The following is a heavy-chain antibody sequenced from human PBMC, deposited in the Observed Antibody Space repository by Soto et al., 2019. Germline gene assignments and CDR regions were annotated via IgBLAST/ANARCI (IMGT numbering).Heavy chain of an antibody. CDR2: MNPGSGDT. J-gene: IGHJ5*02. CDR3: ARMESFRSLIRFGR. Sequence: ASVKVSCKASGYTFTNNDISWVRQATGQGLEWMGWMNPGSGDTGYAQKFQGRVTMTRDISIATAYMELTSLTSDDTAMYYCARMESFRSLIRFGRWGQGTLVTGSS. CDR1: GYTFTNND. D-gene: IGHD3-16*02. V-gene: IGHV1-8*01.